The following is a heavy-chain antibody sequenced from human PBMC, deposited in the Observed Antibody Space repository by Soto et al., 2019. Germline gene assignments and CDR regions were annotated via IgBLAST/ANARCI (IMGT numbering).Heavy chain of an antibody. J-gene: IGHJ3*02. V-gene: IGHV4-59*01. CDR3: ARVAPFSGYDYAFDI. CDR1: GGSISSYY. Sequence: ASETLSLTCTVSGGSISSYYWSWIRQPPGKGLEWIGYIYYSGSTNYNPSLKSRVTISVDTSKNQFSLKLSSVTAADTAVYYCARVAPFSGYDYAFDIWGQGTMVTVSS. D-gene: IGHD5-12*01. CDR2: IYYSGST.